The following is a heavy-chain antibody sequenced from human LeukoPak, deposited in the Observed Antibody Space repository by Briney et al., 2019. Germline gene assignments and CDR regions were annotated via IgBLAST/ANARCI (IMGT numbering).Heavy chain of an antibody. CDR3: TTDRYYDNSELQFQH. D-gene: IGHD3-22*01. J-gene: IGHJ1*01. Sequence: GGSLRLSCAASGFTLNNAWMSWVRQAPGKGLEWLGRIKRETDGGTIDYAAPVKGRFAISRDDSRNTLYLQMDSLKIEDTAVYYCTTDRYYDNSELQFQHWGQGTLVTVSS. V-gene: IGHV3-15*01. CDR1: GFTLNNAW. CDR2: IKRETDGGTI.